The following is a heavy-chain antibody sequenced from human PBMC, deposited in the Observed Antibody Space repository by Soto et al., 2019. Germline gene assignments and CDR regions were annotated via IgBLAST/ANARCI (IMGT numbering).Heavy chain of an antibody. CDR2: INPSGGST. CDR1: GYTFTSYY. CDR3: DSIASACRDY. Sequence: QVQLVQSGAEVKKPGSSVKVSCKASGYTFTSYYMHWVRQAPGQGLEWMGLINPSGGSTSYAQKGQGRVTSTRDTSTSTVDLELSSLRSEDTAVYYCDSIASACRDYSGQVRLVTVSS. V-gene: IGHV1-46*01. D-gene: IGHD6-13*01. J-gene: IGHJ4*02.